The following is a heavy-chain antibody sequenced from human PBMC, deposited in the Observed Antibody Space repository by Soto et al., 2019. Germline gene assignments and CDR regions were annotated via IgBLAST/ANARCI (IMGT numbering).Heavy chain of an antibody. V-gene: IGHV3-33*01. CDR2: IWYDGSNK. D-gene: IGHD6-19*01. CDR1: GFTFSSYG. Sequence: QVQLVESGGGVVQPGRSLRLSCAASGFTFSSYGMHWVRQAPGKGLEWVAVIWYDGSNKYYADSVKGRFTISRDNSKKTLYLQMNSMRAEDTAVYYCARDPQEPQRSLKRKSSFDYWGQGTLVTVSS. CDR3: ARDPQEPQRSLKRKSSFDY. J-gene: IGHJ4*02.